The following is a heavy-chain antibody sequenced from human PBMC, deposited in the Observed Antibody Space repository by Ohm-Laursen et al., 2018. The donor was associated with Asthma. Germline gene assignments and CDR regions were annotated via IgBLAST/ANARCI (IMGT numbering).Heavy chain of an antibody. CDR1: GYTFSRYS. D-gene: IGHD2-15*01. Sequence: SLRLSCAASGYTFSRYSIHWIRQAPGKGLEWVSAISGSGGSTYYADSVKGRFTISRDNSKNTLYLQMNSLRAEDTAVYYCAAEIVVVVAALDYWGQGTLVTVSS. CDR3: AAEIVVVVAALDY. CDR2: ISGSGGST. J-gene: IGHJ4*02. V-gene: IGHV3-23*01.